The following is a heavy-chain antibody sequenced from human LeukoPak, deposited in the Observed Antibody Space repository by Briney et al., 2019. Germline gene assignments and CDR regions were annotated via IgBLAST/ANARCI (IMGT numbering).Heavy chain of an antibody. J-gene: IGHJ4*02. CDR3: VRDPEALDY. CDR2: IRGNSETI. CDR1: GFIFSNYG. V-gene: IGHV3-48*01. Sequence: GGSLRLSCTASGFIFSNYGMNWVRQAPGKGLEWISYIRGNSETIHYADSVKGRFTISRDNAKNSLSLQMTSLRAEDTAVYYCVRDPEALDYWGQGTQVTVSS.